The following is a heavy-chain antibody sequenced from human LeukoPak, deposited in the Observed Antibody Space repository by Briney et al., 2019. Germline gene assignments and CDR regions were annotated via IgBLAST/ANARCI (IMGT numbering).Heavy chain of an antibody. CDR1: GFTFSDHY. D-gene: IGHD3-22*01. CDR3: ARDPEYYDSSGTFDY. CDR2: ISTSGTTI. J-gene: IGHJ4*02. Sequence: GGSLRLSCAASGFTFSDHYMSWIRQAPGKGLEWLSYISTSGTTIYYADSVKGRFTISRDNAKNSLYLQMNSLRAEDTAVYYCARDPEYYDSSGTFDYWGQGTLVTVSS. V-gene: IGHV3-11*01.